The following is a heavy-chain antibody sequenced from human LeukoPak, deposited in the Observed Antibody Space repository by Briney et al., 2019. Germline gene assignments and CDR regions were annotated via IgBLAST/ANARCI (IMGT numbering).Heavy chain of an antibody. CDR1: GFTFDDYA. Sequence: GGSLRLSCAASGFTFDDYAMHWVRQAPGKGLEWVSLISWGGGSTYYADSVKGRFTISRDNSKNSLYLQMNSLRAEDTALYYCAKDITKKTYYDILTGYYPGLNYFDYWGQGTLVTVSS. V-gene: IGHV3-43D*03. CDR2: ISWGGGST. D-gene: IGHD3-9*01. CDR3: AKDITKKTYYDILTGYYPGLNYFDY. J-gene: IGHJ4*02.